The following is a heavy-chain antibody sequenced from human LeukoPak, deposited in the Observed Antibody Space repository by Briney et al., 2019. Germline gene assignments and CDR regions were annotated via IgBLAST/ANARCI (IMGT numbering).Heavy chain of an antibody. Sequence: RSSETLSLTCAVYGGSFSGYYWSWIRQPPGKGLEWIGAINHSGSTNYNPFLKSRVTISVDTSKNQFSLKLSSVTAADTAVYYCAGKMTTVTSSWFDPWGQGTLVTVSS. J-gene: IGHJ5*02. V-gene: IGHV4-34*01. CDR3: AGKMTTVTSSWFDP. CDR1: GGSFSGYY. D-gene: IGHD4-17*01. CDR2: INHSGST.